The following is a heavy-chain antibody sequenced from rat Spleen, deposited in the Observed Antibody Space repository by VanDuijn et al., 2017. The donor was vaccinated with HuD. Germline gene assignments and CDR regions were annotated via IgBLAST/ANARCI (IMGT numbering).Heavy chain of an antibody. CDR1: GYDITNNY. V-gene: IGHV3-3*01. Sequence: EVQLQESGPGLVKPSQSLSLTCSVSGYDITNNYWGWIRKFPGNKLEWMGYINSAGSTNYNPSLKSRISITRDTSKNQFFLQVNSVTTEDTATYYCARRRGQVYNIYFDYWGQGVMVTVSS. CDR2: INSAGST. D-gene: IGHD1-10*01. CDR3: ARRRGQVYNIYFDY. J-gene: IGHJ2*01.